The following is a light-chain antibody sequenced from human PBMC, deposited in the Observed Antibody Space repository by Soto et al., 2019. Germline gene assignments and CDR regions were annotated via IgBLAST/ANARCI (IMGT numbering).Light chain of an antibody. CDR2: DAS. Sequence: EIVLTQSPATLSLSPGERATLSCRASHGVSTYLAWYQQKPGQAPRLLIYDASNRATGIPARFSGSGSGTDFTLTISSLEPEDFAVYYCQQRSNWPPITFGQGTRLEIK. CDR3: QQRSNWPPIT. V-gene: IGKV3-11*01. CDR1: HGVSTY. J-gene: IGKJ5*01.